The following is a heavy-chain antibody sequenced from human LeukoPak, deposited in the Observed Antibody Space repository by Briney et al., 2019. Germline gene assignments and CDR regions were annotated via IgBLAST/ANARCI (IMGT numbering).Heavy chain of an antibody. V-gene: IGHV1-2*02. Sequence: GASVKVSCKASGYTFTGYYMHWVRQAPGQGLEWMGWINPNSGGTSYAQKFQGRVTMTRDMSTSAVYMELSSLRSEDTAVYYCARAAAAGNLFGSWGQGTLVTVSS. CDR1: GYTFTGYY. CDR2: INPNSGGT. CDR3: ARAAAAGNLFGS. J-gene: IGHJ4*02. D-gene: IGHD6-13*01.